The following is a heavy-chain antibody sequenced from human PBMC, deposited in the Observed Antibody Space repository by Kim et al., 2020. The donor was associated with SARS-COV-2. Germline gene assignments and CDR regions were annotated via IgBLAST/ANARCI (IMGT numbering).Heavy chain of an antibody. V-gene: IGHV4-59*13. J-gene: IGHJ4*02. D-gene: IGHD5-18*01. CDR3: ARLHSYGHTYYFDY. CDR2: IYYSGST. Sequence: SETLSLTCTVSGGSISSYYWSWIRQPPGKGLEWIGYIYYSGSTNYNPSLKSRVTISVDTSKNQFSLKLSSVTAADTAVYYCARLHSYGHTYYFDYWGQGTLVTVSS. CDR1: GGSISSYY.